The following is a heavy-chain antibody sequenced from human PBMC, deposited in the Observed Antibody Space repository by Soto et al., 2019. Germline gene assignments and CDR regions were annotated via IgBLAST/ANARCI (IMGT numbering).Heavy chain of an antibody. J-gene: IGHJ4*02. CDR2: INPSGGST. V-gene: IGHV1-46*01. Sequence: GSVTESFTASRSPFPTYHMHLVRQDTGQGLEWMGIINPSGGSTSYAQKFQGRVTMTRDPSTNQFSLKLASVTDADTAVYFCAREPKQNYDSSPWNGGFDSWGPGTRVNVPA. D-gene: IGHD3-22*01. CDR1: RSPFPTYH. CDR3: AREPKQNYDSSPWNGGFDS.